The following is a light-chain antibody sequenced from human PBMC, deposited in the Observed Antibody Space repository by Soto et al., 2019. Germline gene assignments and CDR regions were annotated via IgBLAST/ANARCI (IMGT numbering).Light chain of an antibody. CDR2: DAS. V-gene: IGKV3-11*01. CDR3: QQRAKT. Sequence: EIVLTQSPSTLSLSPGERATLSCRASQRVISSLAWYQQKPGQAPRLLISDASNKATCIPARFSGSGSRTDFKLTISGIAPEDFGVYYCQQRAKTFGQGTRLDI. CDR1: QRVISS. J-gene: IGKJ5*01.